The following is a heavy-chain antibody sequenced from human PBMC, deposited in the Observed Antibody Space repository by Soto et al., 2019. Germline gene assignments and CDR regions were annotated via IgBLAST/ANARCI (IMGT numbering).Heavy chain of an antibody. Sequence: QVQLQQWGAGLLKPSETLSLTCAVYGGSFSGYYWSWIRQPPGQGLEWIGEINHSGSTNYNPSLKSRVTISVDTSKNQFSLKLSSVTAADTAVYYCARVNRISGYYHPSDYWGQGTLVTVSS. D-gene: IGHD3-3*01. V-gene: IGHV4-34*01. J-gene: IGHJ4*02. CDR3: ARVNRISGYYHPSDY. CDR2: INHSGST. CDR1: GGSFSGYY.